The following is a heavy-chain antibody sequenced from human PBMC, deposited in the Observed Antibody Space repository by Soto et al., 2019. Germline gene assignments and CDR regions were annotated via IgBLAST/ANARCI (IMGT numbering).Heavy chain of an antibody. CDR1: GGSITSYS. J-gene: IGHJ3*01. CDR2: IYHSGSA. Sequence: SQTLSLTCTVSGGSITSYSWTWIRQPPGKGLEWIGYIYHSGSANYNPSLKSRVTLSVDTSKNQFSLKLASVTAADTAVYHCARVRYSNPIDVWGPGTMVTVSS. D-gene: IGHD4-4*01. CDR3: ARVRYSNPIDV. V-gene: IGHV4-59*01.